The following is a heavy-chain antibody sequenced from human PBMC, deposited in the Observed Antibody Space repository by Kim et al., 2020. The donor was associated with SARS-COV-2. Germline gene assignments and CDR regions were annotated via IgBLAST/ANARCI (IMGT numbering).Heavy chain of an antibody. CDR1: GFIFSNSG. D-gene: IGHD7-27*01. J-gene: IGHJ5*02. CDR2: IWFDGNNK. V-gene: IGHV3-33*01. Sequence: GGSLRLSCAASGFIFSNSGMHWVRQAPGERLEWVAVIWFDGNNKYSADSARGRFTIARGNAKKTLSPQMNSMRVDDTAVDYCARDDLLGKPGQFYPWRQGTLVSVSS. CDR3: ARDDLLGKPGQFYP.